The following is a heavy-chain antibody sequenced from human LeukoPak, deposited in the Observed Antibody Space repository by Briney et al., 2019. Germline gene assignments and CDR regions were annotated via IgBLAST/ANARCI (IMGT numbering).Heavy chain of an antibody. D-gene: IGHD6-6*01. Sequence: SETLSLTCAVYGGSFSGYYWSWIRQPPGKGLEWIGYIYYSGSTNYNPPLKSRVTISVDTSKNQFSLKLSSVTAADTAVYYCARGIAARLLNWFDPWGQGTLVTVSS. V-gene: IGHV4-59*08. CDR3: ARGIAARLLNWFDP. J-gene: IGHJ5*02. CDR1: GGSFSGYY. CDR2: IYYSGST.